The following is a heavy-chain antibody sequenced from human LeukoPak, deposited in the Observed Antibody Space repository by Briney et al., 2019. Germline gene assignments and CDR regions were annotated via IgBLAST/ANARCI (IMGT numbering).Heavy chain of an antibody. CDR2: ISTYNDNT. D-gene: IGHD3-9*01. V-gene: IGHV1-18*01. CDR1: GYTFTSYG. CDR3: ARVHYDILTGYSYFDY. J-gene: IGHJ4*02. Sequence: ASVRLSCKASGYTFTSYGISWVRQAPGQGLEWMGWISTYNDNTNYAQKLQGRVTMTTDTATSTAYMELRSLRSDGTAVYYCARVHYDILTGYSYFDYWGQGTLVTVSS.